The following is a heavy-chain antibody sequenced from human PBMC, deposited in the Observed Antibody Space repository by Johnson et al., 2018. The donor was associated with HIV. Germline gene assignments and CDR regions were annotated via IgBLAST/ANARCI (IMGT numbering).Heavy chain of an antibody. Sequence: VQLVESGGGLVQPGGSLRLSCAASGFTFSDHYMDWVRPAPGKGPEWVGRTRNTANSYTNDYAASVKGRYTFSSYDSKNSLYLQMNSLKTEDTSVYYCARGDCSSTSCPRNAFDIWGQGTMVTVSS. J-gene: IGHJ3*02. CDR2: TRNTANSYTN. D-gene: IGHD2-2*01. CDR1: GFTFSDHY. V-gene: IGHV3-72*01. CDR3: ARGDCSSTSCPRNAFDI.